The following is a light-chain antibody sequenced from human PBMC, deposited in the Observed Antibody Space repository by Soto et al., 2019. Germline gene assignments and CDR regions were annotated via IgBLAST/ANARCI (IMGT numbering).Light chain of an antibody. V-gene: IGLV3-21*02. J-gene: IGLJ1*01. CDR3: LVWDSTGDNYV. CDR2: DDS. Sequence: SYELTQPPSVSVAPGETARITCGRNNIGSDTVHWYQQKPGQAPVVVVYDDSERPSGTPERISGSNSGDTATLTIRRVEAGDEADYYCLVWDSTGDNYVLGSGTKVTVL. CDR1: NIGSDT.